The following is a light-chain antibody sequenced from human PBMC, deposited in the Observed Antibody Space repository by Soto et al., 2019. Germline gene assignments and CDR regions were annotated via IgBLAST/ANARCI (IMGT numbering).Light chain of an antibody. CDR3: QQYYSTPLT. V-gene: IGKV4-1*01. J-gene: IGKJ4*01. Sequence: IVMTQSPDYLAVSLGERTTIHCKSSQSLLFSTNNKNYFAWYQQKPGQPPKLLIYWASTRESGVPDRFNGSGTGPDFHLTISSQQAEDVAVYYCQQYYSTPLTFGGGTKVEI. CDR2: WAS. CDR1: QSLLFSTNNKNY.